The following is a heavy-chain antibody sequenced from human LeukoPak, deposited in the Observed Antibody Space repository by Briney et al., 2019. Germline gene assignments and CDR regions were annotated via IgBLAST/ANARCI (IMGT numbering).Heavy chain of an antibody. CDR1: GFTFNNFA. V-gene: IGHV3-30*02. CDR3: AKDLDGSYCVAF. Sequence: GGSLRLSCAASGFTFNNFAIHWVRQAPGKGPEWVAVIHSDGRSKYYADSLKGRFTISRDNCKNTLYLQMNSLRAEDAALYYCAKDLDGSYCVAFWGEGTPVTVS. J-gene: IGHJ4*02. CDR2: IHSDGRSK. D-gene: IGHD1-26*01.